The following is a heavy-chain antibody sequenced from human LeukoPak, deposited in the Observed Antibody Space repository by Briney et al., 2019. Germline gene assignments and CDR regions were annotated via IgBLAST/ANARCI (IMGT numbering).Heavy chain of an antibody. V-gene: IGHV3-74*01. CDR1: GFTFSSYW. J-gene: IGHJ4*02. CDR2: IKSDGST. Sequence: TGGSLRLSCAASGFTFSSYWMHWVRQATGKGLVWVSRIKSDGSTRYADSVKGRFTISRDNAKNSLYLQMNSLRAEDTAVYYCARAGYTYGNFDYWGQGTLVTVSS. CDR3: ARAGYTYGNFDY. D-gene: IGHD5-18*01.